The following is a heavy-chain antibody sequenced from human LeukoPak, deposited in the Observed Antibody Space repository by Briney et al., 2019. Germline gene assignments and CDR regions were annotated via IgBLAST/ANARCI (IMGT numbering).Heavy chain of an antibody. CDR3: ARRGSEWNSYFYPMDV. CDR2: ISGSDAST. Sequence: PGSSLRLSCAASGFTFRIYAMSWVRQAPGKGLEWVSGISGSDASTFYADSVMGRFTISRDNSMNTLYLQMNNVRAGDAAIYFCARRGSEWNSYFYPMDVWGQGTTVTVSS. CDR1: GFTFRIYA. D-gene: IGHD3-3*01. V-gene: IGHV3-23*01. J-gene: IGHJ6*02.